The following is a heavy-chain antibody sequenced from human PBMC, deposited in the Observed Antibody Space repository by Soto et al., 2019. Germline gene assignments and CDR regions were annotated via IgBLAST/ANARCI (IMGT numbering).Heavy chain of an antibody. CDR3: AIPPAVYSSSWSYYYYGMDV. Sequence: QVQLVQSGAEVKKPGASVKVSCKVSGYTLTELSMHWVRQAPGKGLEWMGGFDPEDGETIYAQKFQGRVTMTEDTSTDTAYMELSSLRSEDTAVYYCAIPPAVYSSSWSYYYYGMDVWGQGTTVTVSS. J-gene: IGHJ6*02. CDR1: GYTLTELS. V-gene: IGHV1-24*01. CDR2: FDPEDGET. D-gene: IGHD6-13*01.